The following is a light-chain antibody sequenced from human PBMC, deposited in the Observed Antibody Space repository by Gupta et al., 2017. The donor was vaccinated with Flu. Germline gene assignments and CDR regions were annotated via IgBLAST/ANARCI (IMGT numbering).Light chain of an antibody. CDR3: QTWGTGPIRV. V-gene: IGLV4-69*01. J-gene: IGLJ3*02. Sequence: QLVLTQSPSASASLGASVKLTCTLSSGHSSYAIAWHQQQPEKGPRYLMKLNSDGSHSKGDGIPDRFSGSSSGAERYLTISSLQSEDEADYYCQTWGTGPIRVFGGGTKLTVL. CDR2: LNSDGSH. CDR1: SGHSSYA.